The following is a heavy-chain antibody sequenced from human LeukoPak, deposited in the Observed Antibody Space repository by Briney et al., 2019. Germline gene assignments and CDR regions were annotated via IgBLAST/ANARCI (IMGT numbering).Heavy chain of an antibody. CDR2: ISGSGGST. V-gene: IGHV3-23*01. CDR1: GFTVSSNY. CDR3: AKDGVVVVAADFDY. Sequence: GGSLRLSCAASGFTVSSNYMSWVRQAPGKGLEWVSAISGSGGSTYYADSVKGRFTISRDNSKNTLYLQMNSLRAEDTAVYYCAKDGVVVVAADFDYWGQGTLVTVSS. D-gene: IGHD2-15*01. J-gene: IGHJ4*02.